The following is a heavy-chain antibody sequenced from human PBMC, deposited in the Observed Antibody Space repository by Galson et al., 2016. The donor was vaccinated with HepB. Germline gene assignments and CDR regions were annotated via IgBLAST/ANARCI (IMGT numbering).Heavy chain of an antibody. V-gene: IGHV1-3*01. CDR1: GYTLTSYV. CDR2: IDAGNGNT. CDR3: ARDPPRYCSGGSCNYYYDMDV. J-gene: IGHJ6*02. Sequence: SVKVSCKASGYTLTSYVMHWVRQAPGQRLEWMGWIDAGNGNTKYSQKFQGRVTITRDTSATTAYMELSSLKSEDTAVYYCARDPPRYCSGGSCNYYYDMDVWGQGTSVTVSS. D-gene: IGHD2-15*01.